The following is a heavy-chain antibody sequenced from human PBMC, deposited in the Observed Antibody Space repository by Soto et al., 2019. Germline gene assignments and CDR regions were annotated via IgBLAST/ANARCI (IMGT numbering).Heavy chain of an antibody. J-gene: IGHJ5*02. D-gene: IGHD2-15*01. Sequence: SETLSLTCAVSSGSISSSNWWSWVRQPPGKGLEWIGEIYHSGSTNYNPSLKSRVTISVDKSKNQFSLKLSSVTAADTAVYYCARKVVVSLFSTHWFDPWGQGTLVTVSS. CDR1: SGSISSSNW. V-gene: IGHV4-4*02. CDR3: ARKVVVSLFSTHWFDP. CDR2: IYHSGST.